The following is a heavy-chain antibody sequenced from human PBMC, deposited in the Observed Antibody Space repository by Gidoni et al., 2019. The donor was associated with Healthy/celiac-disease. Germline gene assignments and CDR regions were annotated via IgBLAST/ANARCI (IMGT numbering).Heavy chain of an antibody. D-gene: IGHD3-10*01. CDR3: ARDTRLHYYSYYYYGMDV. J-gene: IGHJ6*02. CDR2: INRDGGST. Sequence: EVQLVESGGGLVQPGGSLRLSFAASGFTFSSYWMHWVRQAPGKGLVWVSRINRDGGSTSYADSVKGRFTISRDNAKNTLYLQMNSLRAEDTAVYYCARDTRLHYYSYYYYGMDVWGQGTTVTVSS. V-gene: IGHV3-74*01. CDR1: GFTFSSYW.